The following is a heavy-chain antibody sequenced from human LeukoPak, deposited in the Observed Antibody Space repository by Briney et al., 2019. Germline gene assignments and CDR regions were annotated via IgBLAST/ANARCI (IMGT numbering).Heavy chain of an antibody. CDR3: ARDFWSGYYYHY. V-gene: IGHV3-53*01. CDR2: IYSGGST. Sequence: GGSLRLSCAASGFTVSSNYMSWVRQAPGKGLEWVSVIYSGGSTYYADSVKGRFTISRDNSKNTLYLQMNSLRAEDTAVYYCARDFWSGYYYHYWGQGTLVTVSS. J-gene: IGHJ4*02. CDR1: GFTVSSNY. D-gene: IGHD3-3*01.